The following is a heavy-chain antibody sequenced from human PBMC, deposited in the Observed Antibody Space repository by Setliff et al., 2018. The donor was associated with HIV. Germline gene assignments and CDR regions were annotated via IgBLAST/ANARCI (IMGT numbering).Heavy chain of an antibody. CDR3: ARLRGLNLEPFDY. D-gene: IGHD1-1*01. J-gene: IGHJ4*02. V-gene: IGHV4-61*09. CDR1: GDSISSGRYY. Sequence: PSETLSLTCTVSGDSISSGRYYWNWIRQPAGKGLDWIGHIFTSGSAFSSGTANYSPSLKSRVTISVDISKNQFSLKLTSVTAADTAVYYCARLRGLNLEPFDYWGQGTLVTVSS. CDR2: IFTSGSA.